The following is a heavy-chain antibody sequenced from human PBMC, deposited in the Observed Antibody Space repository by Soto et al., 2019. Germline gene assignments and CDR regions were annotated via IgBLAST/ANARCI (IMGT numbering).Heavy chain of an antibody. J-gene: IGHJ4*02. V-gene: IGHV5-51*01. CDR3: ARNDYNGNSVDY. CDR2: IYPGDSDT. Sequence: GESLKISCKCSEYSFTNYWIGWVRQMPGKGLEWMGIIYPGDSDTRYSPSFQGQVTISADKSTSTAYLQWSSLKASDTAIYYCARNDYNGNSVDYWGQGALVTVSS. CDR1: EYSFTNYW. D-gene: IGHD4-4*01.